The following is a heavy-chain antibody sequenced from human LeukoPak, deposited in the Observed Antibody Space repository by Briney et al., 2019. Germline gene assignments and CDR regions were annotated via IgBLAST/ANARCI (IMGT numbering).Heavy chain of an antibody. CDR3: ARDRKYQLLWFYYYMDV. CDR2: INWNGGST. J-gene: IGHJ6*03. CDR1: GFTFDDYG. V-gene: IGHV3-20*04. Sequence: GGSLRLSCAASGFTFDDYGMSWVRQAPGKGLEWVSGINWNGGSTGYADSVKGRFTISRDNAKNSLYLQMNSLRAEDTALCYCARDRKYQLLWFYYYMDVWGKGTTVTVSS. D-gene: IGHD2-2*01.